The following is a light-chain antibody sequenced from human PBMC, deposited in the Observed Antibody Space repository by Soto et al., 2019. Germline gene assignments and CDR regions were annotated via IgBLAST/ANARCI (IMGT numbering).Light chain of an antibody. CDR1: QSIGNN. CDR2: GAS. Sequence: EVVMTQSPATLSASPGDRVILSCRASQSIGNNLAWYQQRPGQAPRVLMYGASSRATHTPARFSGSGSATDFTLAISSLQSEDFAVYYCQQYNDWPPYTFGQGTKLEIK. CDR3: QQYNDWPPYT. J-gene: IGKJ2*01. V-gene: IGKV3-15*01.